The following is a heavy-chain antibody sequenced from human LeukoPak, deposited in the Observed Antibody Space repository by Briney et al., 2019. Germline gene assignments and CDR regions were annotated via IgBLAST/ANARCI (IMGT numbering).Heavy chain of an antibody. Sequence: ASVKVSCKASGYTFTSYFLHWVRQAPGQGLEWLGIINPTSGGTTYAQKFLGRVTVTRDRSTSTVYMELNSLRSEDTAVYYGARDGGYSSGYYRGFYWGQGTLVTVSS. CDR1: GYTFTSYF. D-gene: IGHD6-19*01. CDR3: ARDGGYSSGYYRGFY. V-gene: IGHV1-46*01. J-gene: IGHJ4*02. CDR2: INPTSGGT.